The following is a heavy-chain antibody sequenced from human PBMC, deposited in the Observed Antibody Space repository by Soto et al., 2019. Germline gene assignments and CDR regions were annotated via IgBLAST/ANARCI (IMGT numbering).Heavy chain of an antibody. J-gene: IGHJ2*01. D-gene: IGHD4-17*01. CDR1: GFTFSSSI. Sequence: QMQLVQSGPEVKKPGTSVKVSCKASGFTFSSSIVQWVRQARGQRLEWIGWIVVGSGHTNYEQKFQERVTITRDMSTSTAYMELSSLRSEDTAVYYCAAPDFGDYWYFDLWGRGPLVTVSS. V-gene: IGHV1-58*01. CDR2: IVVGSGHT. CDR3: AAPDFGDYWYFDL.